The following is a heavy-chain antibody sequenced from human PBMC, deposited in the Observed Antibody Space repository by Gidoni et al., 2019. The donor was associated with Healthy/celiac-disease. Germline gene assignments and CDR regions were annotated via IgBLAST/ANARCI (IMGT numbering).Heavy chain of an antibody. D-gene: IGHD4-17*01. CDR3: AKDIYGDYFGFYRYYMDV. J-gene: IGHJ6*03. V-gene: IGHV3-23*01. CDR1: GFTFSSYA. Sequence: EVQLLESGGGLVQPGGSLRLSCAASGFTFSSYARSWVRPAPGKGREWVSAISGSGGSTYYADSVKGRFTISRDNSKNTLYLQMNFLRAEDTAVYYCAKDIYGDYFGFYRYYMDVWGKGTTVTVSS. CDR2: ISGSGGST.